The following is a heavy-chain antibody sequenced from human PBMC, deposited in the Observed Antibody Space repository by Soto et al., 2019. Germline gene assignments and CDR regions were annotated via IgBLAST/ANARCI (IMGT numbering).Heavy chain of an antibody. J-gene: IGHJ3*02. CDR2: IWYDGSNK. CDR1: GFTFSSYG. V-gene: IGHV3-33*01. D-gene: IGHD3-10*01. CDR3: ARGLSKGSDAFDI. Sequence: QVQLVESGGGVVQPGRSLRLSCAASGFTFSSYGMHWVRQAPGKGLEWVAVIWYDGSNKYYADSVKGRFTISRDNSKNTLYLQMNSLRDEDTAVYYCARGLSKGSDAFDIWGQGTMVTVSS.